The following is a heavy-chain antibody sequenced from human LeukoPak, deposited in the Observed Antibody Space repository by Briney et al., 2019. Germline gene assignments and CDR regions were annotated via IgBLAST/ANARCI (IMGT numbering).Heavy chain of an antibody. V-gene: IGHV3-74*01. D-gene: IGHD3-22*01. CDR3: VRDMGYYDKV. J-gene: IGHJ4*02. Sequence: GGSLRLXCATSGFTFSTSWMHWVRQAPGKGLVWVSRINTDGNTIDYADSVKGRFTISRDNAKNTLYLQMNSLRAEDTAIYYCVRDMGYYDKVWGQGTLVTVSS. CDR1: GFTFSTSW. CDR2: INTDGNTI.